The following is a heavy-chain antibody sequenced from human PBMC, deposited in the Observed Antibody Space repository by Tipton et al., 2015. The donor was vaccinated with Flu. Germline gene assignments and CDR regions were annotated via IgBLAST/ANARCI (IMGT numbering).Heavy chain of an antibody. Sequence: SLRLSCAASGFTFSSYAMHWVRQAPGKGLEWVAVISYDGSNKYYADSVKGRFTISRDNSKNTLYLQMNSLRAEDTAVYYCARGGRYHGSGSYDYWGQGTLVTVSS. CDR2: ISYDGSNK. D-gene: IGHD3-10*01. V-gene: IGHV3-30*04. J-gene: IGHJ4*02. CDR1: GFTFSSYA. CDR3: ARGGRYHGSGSYDY.